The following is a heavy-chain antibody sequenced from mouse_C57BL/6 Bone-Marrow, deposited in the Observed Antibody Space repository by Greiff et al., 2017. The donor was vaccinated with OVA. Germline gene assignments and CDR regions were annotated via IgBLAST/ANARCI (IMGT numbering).Heavy chain of an antibody. V-gene: IGHV5-6*02. CDR2: ISSGGSYT. J-gene: IGHJ4*01. CDR3: SRQYL. CDR1: GFTFSSYG. Sequence: EVKLVESGGDLVKPGGSLKLSCAASGFTFSSYGMSWVRQTPDKRLEWVATISSGGSYTYYPDSVKGRFTISRDNAKNTLYLQMSSLKAKDTAIYYCSRQYLWGRGTAVTVSS. D-gene: IGHD5-1-1*01.